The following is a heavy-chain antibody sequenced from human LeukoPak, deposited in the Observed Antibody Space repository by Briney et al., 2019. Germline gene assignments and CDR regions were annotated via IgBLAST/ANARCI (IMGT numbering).Heavy chain of an antibody. D-gene: IGHD6-13*01. J-gene: IGHJ4*02. CDR1: GGSISNNNW. CDR3: ARDRLSSWYGRLVPASFDY. Sequence: PSGTLSLTCAVSGGSISNNNWWSWVRQPPGKGLEWIGEIYHSGSTNYNPSLKSRVTISVDKSNNQFSLRLSSVTAADTAVFYCARDRLSSWYGRLVPASFDYWGQGTLVTVSS. V-gene: IGHV4-4*02. CDR2: IYHSGST.